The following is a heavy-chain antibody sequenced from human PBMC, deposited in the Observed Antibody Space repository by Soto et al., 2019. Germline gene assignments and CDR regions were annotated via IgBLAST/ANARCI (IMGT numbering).Heavy chain of an antibody. Sequence: QVQLVASGGGVVQPGRSLRLSCAASGFTFSSYGMHWVRQAPGKGLEWVAVIWYDGSNKYYADSVKGRFTISRDNSKNTRYLQLNSLRAEDTAVYYCARSPYQRWLQGDAFDLWGQGTMGTVSS. CDR3: ARSPYQRWLQGDAFDL. CDR2: IWYDGSNK. CDR1: GFTFSSYG. J-gene: IGHJ3*01. D-gene: IGHD5-12*01. V-gene: IGHV3-33*01.